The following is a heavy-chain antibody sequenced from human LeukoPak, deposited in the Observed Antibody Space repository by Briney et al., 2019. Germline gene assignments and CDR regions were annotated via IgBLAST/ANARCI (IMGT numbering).Heavy chain of an antibody. D-gene: IGHD4-17*01. Sequence: SETLSLTCTVSGGSISSYYWSWIRQPPGKGLEWIGYIYYSGSTNYNPSLKSRVTISVDTSKNQFSLKLSSVTAADTAVYYCARGGGYGDYSLYYYYYMDVWGKGTTVTISS. CDR3: ARGGGYGDYSLYYYYYMDV. J-gene: IGHJ6*03. CDR2: IYYSGST. CDR1: GGSISSYY. V-gene: IGHV4-59*01.